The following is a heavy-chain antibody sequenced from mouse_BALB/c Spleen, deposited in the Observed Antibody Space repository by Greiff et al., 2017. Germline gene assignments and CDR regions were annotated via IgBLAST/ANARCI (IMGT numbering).Heavy chain of an antibody. CDR2: ISSGSSTI. CDR1: GFTFSSFG. V-gene: IGHV5-17*02. Sequence: EVKLVESGGGLVQPGGSRKLSCAASGFTFSSFGMHWVRQAPEKGLEWVAYISSGSSTIYYADTVKGRFTISRDNPKNTLFLQMTSLRSEDTAMYYCARSRSSRSFDYWGQGTTLTVSS. J-gene: IGHJ2*01. CDR3: ARSRSSRSFDY. D-gene: IGHD1-1*01.